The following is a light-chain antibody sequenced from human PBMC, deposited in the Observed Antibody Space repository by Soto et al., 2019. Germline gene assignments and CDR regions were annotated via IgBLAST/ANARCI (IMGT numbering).Light chain of an antibody. V-gene: IGKV3-15*01. Sequence: EIVMTQSPATLSLSPGELAALSCRAIQSINSELAWYQQKPGQPPRLLIYGASTRATGVPARFTGSESGSEFTLTISGLQSEDFAVYYCQQGHNWPLTFGQGTRLEI. CDR3: QQGHNWPLT. CDR2: GAS. J-gene: IGKJ2*01. CDR1: QSINSE.